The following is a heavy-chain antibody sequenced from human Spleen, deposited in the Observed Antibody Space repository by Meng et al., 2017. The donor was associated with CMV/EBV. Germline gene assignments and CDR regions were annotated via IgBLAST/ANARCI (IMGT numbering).Heavy chain of an antibody. CDR2: ISSKSTYK. V-gene: IGHV3-21*01. Sequence: GGSLRLSCAASRFTFSRCNMHWVRQAPGKGLEWVSSISSKSTYKYYADSVEGRFTISRDNAKNSLFLQMDSLRAEDTAVYYCARLLDSRPGVVIAMQNYYYYGMDVWGQGTTVTVSS. CDR3: ARLLDSRPGVVIAMQNYYYYGMDV. CDR1: RFTFSRCN. D-gene: IGHD2-21*01. J-gene: IGHJ6*02.